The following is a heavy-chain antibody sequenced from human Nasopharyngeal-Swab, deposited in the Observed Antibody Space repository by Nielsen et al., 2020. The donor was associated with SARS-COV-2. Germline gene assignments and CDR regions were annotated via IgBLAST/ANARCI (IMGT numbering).Heavy chain of an antibody. CDR2: IYYSGST. J-gene: IGHJ4*02. Sequence: SETLSLTCTVSGGSISSYYWSWIRQPPGKGLEWIGYIYYSGSTNYNPSRKSRVTISVDTSKNQFSLKLSSVTAADTAVYYCARDKGDGYNSFDYWGQGTLVTVSS. CDR1: GGSISSYY. CDR3: ARDKGDGYNSFDY. V-gene: IGHV4-59*01. D-gene: IGHD5-24*01.